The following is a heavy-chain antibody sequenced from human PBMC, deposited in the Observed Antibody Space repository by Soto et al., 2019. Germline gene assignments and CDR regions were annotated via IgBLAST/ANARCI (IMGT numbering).Heavy chain of an antibody. V-gene: IGHV4-31*02. D-gene: IGHD3-16*01. Sequence: LSLTCTVSGGSISSGGYYWSWIRQHPGKGLEWIGYIYYSGSTYYNPSLKSRVTISVDTSKNQFSLKLSSVTAADTAVYYCARAGGLEYNLYYFDYWGQGTLVTVSS. J-gene: IGHJ4*02. CDR3: ARAGGLEYNLYYFDY. CDR1: GGSISSGGYY. CDR2: IYYSGST.